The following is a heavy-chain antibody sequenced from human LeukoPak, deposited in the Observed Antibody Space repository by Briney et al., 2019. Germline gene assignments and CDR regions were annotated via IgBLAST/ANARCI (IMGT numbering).Heavy chain of an antibody. CDR1: GGSISSYY. CDR2: ICYSGST. Sequence: SETLSLTCTVSGGSISSYYWSWIRQPPGKGLEWIGYICYSGSTNYNPSLKSRVTISVDTSKNQFSLKLSSVTAADTAVYYCARHTSRWGYYDILTGPPVGWFDPWGQGTLVTVSS. V-gene: IGHV4-59*08. J-gene: IGHJ5*02. D-gene: IGHD3-9*01. CDR3: ARHTSRWGYYDILTGPPVGWFDP.